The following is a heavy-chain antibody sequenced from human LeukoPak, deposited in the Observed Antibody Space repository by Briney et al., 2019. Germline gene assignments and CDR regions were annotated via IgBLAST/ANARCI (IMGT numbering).Heavy chain of an antibody. Sequence: ASVKVSCKASGYTFTSYGISWVRQAPGQGLEWMGWISAYNGNTNYAQKLQGRVTMTRNTSISTAYMELSSLRSEDTAVYYCARGPGSSWYRGYYYYYMDVWGKGTTVTISS. CDR2: ISAYNGNT. J-gene: IGHJ6*03. CDR3: ARGPGSSWYRGYYYYYMDV. D-gene: IGHD6-13*01. V-gene: IGHV1-18*01. CDR1: GYTFTSYG.